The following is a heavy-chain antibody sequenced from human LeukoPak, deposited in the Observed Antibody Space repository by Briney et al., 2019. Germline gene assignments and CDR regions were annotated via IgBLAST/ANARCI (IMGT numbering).Heavy chain of an antibody. J-gene: IGHJ5*02. V-gene: IGHV4-34*01. D-gene: IGHD2-2*01. Sequence: SETLSLTCAVYGGSFSGYYWSWIRQPPGKGLEWIGEINHSGSTNYSPSLKSRVTISVDTSKNQFSLKLSSVTAADTAVYYCAGAYCSSTSCYLFDPWGQGTLVTVSS. CDR3: AGAYCSSTSCYLFDP. CDR2: INHSGST. CDR1: GGSFSGYY.